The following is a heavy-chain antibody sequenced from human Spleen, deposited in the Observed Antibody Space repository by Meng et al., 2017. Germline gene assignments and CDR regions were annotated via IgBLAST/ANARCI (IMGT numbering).Heavy chain of an antibody. CDR2: IYTGGTT. CDR1: GFTVSSNY. D-gene: IGHD1-1*01. Sequence: GGSLRLSCAACGFTVSSNYMSWVRQAPGKGLEWVSVIYTGGTTYYIDSVKGRFTISRDDSKNTLYLQMNSLRTEDTAVYYCARDRGTTTFQFDYWGQGTLVTVSS. V-gene: IGHV3-66*02. J-gene: IGHJ4*02. CDR3: ARDRGTTTFQFDY.